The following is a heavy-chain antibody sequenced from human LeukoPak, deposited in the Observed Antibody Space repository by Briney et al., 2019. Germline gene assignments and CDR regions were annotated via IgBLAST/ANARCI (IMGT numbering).Heavy chain of an antibody. V-gene: IGHV1-2*02. CDR3: ATRSSGTNYYYYYGMDV. J-gene: IGHJ6*02. CDR1: GYTFTDYY. CDR2: INPNSGGT. Sequence: ASVKVSCKASGYTFTDYYIYWVRQAPGQGLEWMGWINPNSGGTNYPQRFQGGVTMTRDTSITTAYMELSSLTADDTAVYYCATRSSGTNYYYYYGMDVWGQGTTVTVSS. D-gene: IGHD6-19*01.